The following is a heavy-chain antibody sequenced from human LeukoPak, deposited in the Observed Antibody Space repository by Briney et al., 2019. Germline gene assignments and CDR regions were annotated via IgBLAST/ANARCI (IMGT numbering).Heavy chain of an antibody. CDR1: GGSISSYY. CDR2: IYYSGST. CDR3: ARVAYGLNY. J-gene: IGHJ4*02. Sequence: PSETLSLTCTVSGGSISSYYWSWIRQPPGKGLEWIGYIYYSGSTNYNPSLKSRVTISVDTSKNQFSLKPSSVTAADTAVYYCARVAYGLNYWGQGTLVTVSS. D-gene: IGHD3/OR15-3a*01. V-gene: IGHV4-59*01.